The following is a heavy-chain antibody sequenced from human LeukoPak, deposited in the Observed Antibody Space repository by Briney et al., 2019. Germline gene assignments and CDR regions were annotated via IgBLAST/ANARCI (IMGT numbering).Heavy chain of an antibody. D-gene: IGHD3-10*01. Sequence: GGSLRLSCAASGFTFSSYWMSWVRQAPGKGLEWVANIKQDGSEKYYVDSVKGRFTISRDNAKNSLYLQMNSLRAEDTAVYYCARDRRVGLLWFGTTRKDAFDIWGQGTMVTVSS. J-gene: IGHJ3*02. CDR2: IKQDGSEK. V-gene: IGHV3-7*01. CDR3: ARDRRVGLLWFGTTRKDAFDI. CDR1: GFTFSSYW.